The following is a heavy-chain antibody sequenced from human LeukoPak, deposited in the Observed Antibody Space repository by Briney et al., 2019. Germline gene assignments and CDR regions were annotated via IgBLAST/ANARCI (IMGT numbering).Heavy chain of an antibody. CDR1: GFTFSDYF. CDR2: ISGSGGST. V-gene: IGHV3-23*01. CDR3: AKALDIVVVVAAN. Sequence: GGSLRLSCAASGFTFSDYFMSWVRQAPGKGLEWVSAISGSGGSTYYADSVKGRFTISRDNSKNTLYLQMNSLRAEDTAVYYCAKALDIVVVVAANWGQGTLVTVSS. D-gene: IGHD2-15*01. J-gene: IGHJ4*02.